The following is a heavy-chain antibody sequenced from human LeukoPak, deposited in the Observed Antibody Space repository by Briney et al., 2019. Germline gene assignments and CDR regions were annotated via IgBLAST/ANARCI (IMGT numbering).Heavy chain of an antibody. D-gene: IGHD2-2*01. V-gene: IGHV4-59*01. J-gene: IGHJ4*02. CDR2: IYYNGNT. CDR3: ARGGSSSCLNHFDF. Sequence: SETLSLTCTVSGGSISSFYRSWIRQSPGNGLEWIGYIYYNGNTNYNPSLNSRVTMSVDTSKNQFSLRLSSVTAADTAVYYCARGGSSSCLNHFDFWGQGTLVTVSS. CDR1: GGSISSFY.